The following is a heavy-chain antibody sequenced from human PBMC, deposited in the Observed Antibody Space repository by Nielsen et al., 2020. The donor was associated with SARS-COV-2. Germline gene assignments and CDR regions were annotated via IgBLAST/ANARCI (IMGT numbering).Heavy chain of an antibody. V-gene: IGHV1-8*01. J-gene: IGHJ6*02. CDR1: GYTFTSYD. Sequence: ASVKVSCKASGYTFTSYDINWVRQATGQGLEWMGWMNPNSGNTGYAQKFQGRVTMTRNTSISTAYMELSSLRSDDTAVYYCARARGTVAYYGMDVWGQGTTVTVSS. D-gene: IGHD4-23*01. CDR2: MNPNSGNT. CDR3: ARARGTVAYYGMDV.